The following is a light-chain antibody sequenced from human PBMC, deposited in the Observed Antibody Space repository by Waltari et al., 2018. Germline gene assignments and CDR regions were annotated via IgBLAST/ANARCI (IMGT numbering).Light chain of an antibody. Sequence: QLVLTQSPSASASLGASVKLTCTLSSGHSSNVIAWHQQQPEKGPRSLTKVNSDGRHSKGDEIPDRFSGSSSGAERYLTISSLQSEDEADYYCQTGGHGTWVFGGGTKLTVL. J-gene: IGLJ3*02. V-gene: IGLV4-69*01. CDR2: VNSDGRH. CDR3: QTGGHGTWV. CDR1: SGHSSNV.